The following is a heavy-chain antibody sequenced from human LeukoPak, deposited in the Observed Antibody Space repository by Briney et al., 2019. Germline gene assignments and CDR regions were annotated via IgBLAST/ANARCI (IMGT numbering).Heavy chain of an antibody. J-gene: IGHJ4*02. CDR2: ISYDGSNK. V-gene: IGHV3-30*18. D-gene: IGHD6-13*01. Sequence: GGSLRLSCAASGFTFSSYGMHWVRQAPGKGLEWVAVISYDGSNKYYADSVKGRFTISRDNSKNTLYLQMNSLRAEDTAVYYCAKDSGYSSSWYVGDWGQGTLVTVSS. CDR3: AKDSGYSSSWYVGD. CDR1: GFTFSSYG.